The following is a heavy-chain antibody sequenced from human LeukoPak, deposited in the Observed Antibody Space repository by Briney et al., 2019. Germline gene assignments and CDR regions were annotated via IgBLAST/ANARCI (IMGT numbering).Heavy chain of an antibody. V-gene: IGHV3-9*03. CDR3: AKASGYCSSTSCYAFDI. D-gene: IGHD2-2*03. Sequence: PGRSLRLSCAASGFTFDDYAMHWVRQAPGKGLEWVSGISWNSGSIGYADSVKGRFTISRDNAKNSLYLQMNSLRAEDMALYNCAKASGYCSSTSCYAFDIWGQGTMVTVSS. J-gene: IGHJ3*02. CDR1: GFTFDDYA. CDR2: ISWNSGSI.